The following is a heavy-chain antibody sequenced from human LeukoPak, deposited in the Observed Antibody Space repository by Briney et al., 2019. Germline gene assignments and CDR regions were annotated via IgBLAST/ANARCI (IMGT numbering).Heavy chain of an antibody. Sequence: PSETLSLTCTVSGDSINNYYWSWIRQAPGKGLEWIGNVYYSGTTYYNPSLQSRSTISVDTSKNHFSLRLSSVTAADTAVYFCARRIPGFSFDSWGQGALVTVSS. CDR1: GDSINNYY. D-gene: IGHD2-21*01. CDR2: VYYSGTT. CDR3: ARRIPGFSFDS. V-gene: IGHV4-39*02. J-gene: IGHJ4*02.